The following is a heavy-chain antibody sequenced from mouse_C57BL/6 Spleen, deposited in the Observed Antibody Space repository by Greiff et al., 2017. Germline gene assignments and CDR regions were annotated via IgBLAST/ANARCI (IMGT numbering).Heavy chain of an antibody. D-gene: IGHD2-2*01. CDR2: IYPGDGDT. CDR1: GYAFSSSW. V-gene: IGHV1-82*01. Sequence: QVQLQQSGPELVKPGASVKISCKASGYAFSSSWMNWVKQRPGKGLEWIGRIYPGDGDTNYNGKFKGKATLTADKSSSTAYMQLSSLTSEDSAVYFCARKGMVTTTEYYYAMDYWGQGTSVTVSS. CDR3: ARKGMVTTTEYYYAMDY. J-gene: IGHJ4*01.